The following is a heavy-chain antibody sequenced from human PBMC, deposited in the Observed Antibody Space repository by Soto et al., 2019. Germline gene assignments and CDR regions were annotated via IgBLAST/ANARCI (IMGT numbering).Heavy chain of an antibody. CDR2: TYYRSKWYN. D-gene: IGHD6-6*01. CDR1: GDSVSSNSAA. CDR3: ARAVKRLGSSSSRHFDY. Sequence: PSQTLSLTCAISGDSVSSNSAAWNWIRQSPSRGLEWLGRTYYRSKWYNDYAVSVKSRITINPDTSKNQFSLQLNSVNPEDTAVYYFARAVKRLGSSSSRHFDYWGQGTLVTVSS. V-gene: IGHV6-1*01. J-gene: IGHJ4*02.